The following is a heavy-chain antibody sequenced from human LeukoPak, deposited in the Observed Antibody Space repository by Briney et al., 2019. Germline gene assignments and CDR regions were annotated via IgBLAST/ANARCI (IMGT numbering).Heavy chain of an antibody. D-gene: IGHD3-22*01. V-gene: IGHV3-11*06. J-gene: IGHJ4*02. CDR3: ASSSTSGYYDFDY. CDR1: GFTFSDHY. CDR2: ISSTSRNT. Sequence: GGSLRLSCAASGFTFSDHYMSWIRQAPGKGLEWLSYISSTSRNTNYADSVKGRFTISRDNAKSSLYLQMNSLRAEDTAVYYCASSSTSGYYDFDYWGQGTLVTVSS.